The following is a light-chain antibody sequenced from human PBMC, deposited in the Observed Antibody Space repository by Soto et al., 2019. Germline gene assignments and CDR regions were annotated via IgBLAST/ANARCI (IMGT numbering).Light chain of an antibody. CDR2: GAS. V-gene: IGKV1-9*01. J-gene: IGKJ3*01. Sequence: DIQLTQSPSFLSASVGDRVTITCRASQGIDIFLAWYQQKPGKAPNLLIYGASTLQSGVPSRFSGSRSGTEFTLTISSLHPEDFVAYYCQQLKSYPFTFGPGTKVDIK. CDR1: QGIDIF. CDR3: QQLKSYPFT.